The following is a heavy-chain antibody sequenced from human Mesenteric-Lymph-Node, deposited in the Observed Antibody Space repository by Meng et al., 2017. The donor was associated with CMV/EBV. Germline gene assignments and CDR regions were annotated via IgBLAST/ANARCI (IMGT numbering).Heavy chain of an antibody. Sequence: SCKASGYTFTGYYMPWVRQAPGQGLEWMGWINPNSGDTNYAQKFQGRVTMTRDTSISTAYMELSRLRSDDTAVYFCSRDGYNSFDYWGQGTLVTVSS. CDR1: GYTFTGYY. J-gene: IGHJ4*02. CDR2: INPNSGDT. CDR3: SRDGYNSFDY. D-gene: IGHD5-24*01. V-gene: IGHV1-2*02.